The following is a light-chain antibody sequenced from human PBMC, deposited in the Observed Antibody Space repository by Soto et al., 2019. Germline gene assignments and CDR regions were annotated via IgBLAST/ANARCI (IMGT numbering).Light chain of an antibody. CDR3: QHYNRWPRA. Sequence: EMVMTQSPATLSVSPGERATLSCRASQSVSSNLAWYQQKPGQAPRLLIYGASTRATGVPARFSGSGSGTEFTLTISSLQSEDFAVYHCQHYNRWPRAFGQGTKVESK. J-gene: IGKJ1*01. CDR1: QSVSSN. V-gene: IGKV3-15*01. CDR2: GAS.